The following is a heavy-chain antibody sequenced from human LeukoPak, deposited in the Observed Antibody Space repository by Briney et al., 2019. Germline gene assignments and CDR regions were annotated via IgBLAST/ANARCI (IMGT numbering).Heavy chain of an antibody. Sequence: GGSLRLSCVASGFTFSTYSINWVRQAPGKGLEWVSSISTSSSYIFYADSVKGRFTISRDNAKNSLFLQMNSLRAEDTAVYYWATSPTGINDYFFGFWGQGTLVTVSS. CDR1: GFTFSTYS. D-gene: IGHD3-10*01. CDR3: ATSPTGINDYFFGF. V-gene: IGHV3-21*01. CDR2: ISTSSSYI. J-gene: IGHJ4*02.